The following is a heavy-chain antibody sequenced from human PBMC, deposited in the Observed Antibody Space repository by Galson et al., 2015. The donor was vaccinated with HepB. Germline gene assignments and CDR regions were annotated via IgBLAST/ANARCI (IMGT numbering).Heavy chain of an antibody. CDR1: GGSISSYY. V-gene: IGHV4-59*08. CDR2: IYYSGST. J-gene: IGHJ5*02. Sequence: ETLPLTCTVSGGSISSYYWSWIRQPPGKGLEWIGYIYYSGSTNYNPSLKSRVTISVDTSKNQFSLKLSSVTAADTAVYYCARQDNWNDCWFDPWGQGTLVTVSS. CDR3: ARQDNWNDCWFDP. D-gene: IGHD1-1*01.